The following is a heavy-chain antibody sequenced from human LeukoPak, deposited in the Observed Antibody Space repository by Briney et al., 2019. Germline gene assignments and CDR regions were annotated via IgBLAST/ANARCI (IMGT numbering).Heavy chain of an antibody. J-gene: IGHJ5*02. CDR3: ASLDTAKQPLANH. CDR1: GLTVSNHW. Sequence: GGSLRLSCVASGLTVSNHWMSWVRQAPGKGLEWVADIREERGQEYYVDSVKGRFTISKNSAKNSLYLQMNTLRVEDTAMYYCASLDTAKQPLANHWGQGTLVTVSS. V-gene: IGHV3-7*03. CDR2: IREERGQE. D-gene: IGHD5-18*01.